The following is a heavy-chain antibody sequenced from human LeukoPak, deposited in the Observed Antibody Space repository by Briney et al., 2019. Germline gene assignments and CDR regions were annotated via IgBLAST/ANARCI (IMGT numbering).Heavy chain of an antibody. Sequence: SETLSLTCTVAGGSISSYYWSWIRQPPGKGLEWIGYIFYSGSTNYNPSLKSRVTISVDTSKNQFSLKLSSVTAADTAVYYCARMGRSSGPVQHWGQGTLVTVSS. CDR2: IFYSGST. CDR1: GGSISSYY. V-gene: IGHV4-59*01. CDR3: ARMGRSSGPVQH. D-gene: IGHD6-25*01. J-gene: IGHJ1*01.